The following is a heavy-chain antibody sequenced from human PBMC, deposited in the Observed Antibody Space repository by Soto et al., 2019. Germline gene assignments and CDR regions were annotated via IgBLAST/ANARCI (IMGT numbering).Heavy chain of an antibody. CDR2: INPNNGVT. J-gene: IGHJ5*02. CDR1: GYTFTDYY. CDR3: ARGALTVANWFDP. D-gene: IGHD6-19*01. Sequence: QVQLVQSGAEVKKPGASVKVSCKASGYTFTDYYMNWVRQAPGQGLEWMGRINPNNGVTNYAQKFQGRVTMTRDTSISTAYMDLSRLRSDDTALYYCARGALTVANWFDPWGQGTQVTVSS. V-gene: IGHV1-2*02.